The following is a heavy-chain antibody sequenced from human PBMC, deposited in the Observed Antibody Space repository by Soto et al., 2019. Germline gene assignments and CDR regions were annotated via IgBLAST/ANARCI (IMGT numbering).Heavy chain of an antibody. D-gene: IGHD5-12*01. CDR2: ISGSGGTT. V-gene: IGHV3-23*01. CDR1: GFTFSSYA. J-gene: IGHJ5*02. CDR3: ARDQATGDWFDA. Sequence: PGGSLRLSCAASGFTFSSYAMNWVRQAPGKGLEWVSGISGSGGTTYYADSVKGRFTISRDNSKNTLYLQMNSLRADDTAVYYCARDQATGDWFDAWGQGALVTVSS.